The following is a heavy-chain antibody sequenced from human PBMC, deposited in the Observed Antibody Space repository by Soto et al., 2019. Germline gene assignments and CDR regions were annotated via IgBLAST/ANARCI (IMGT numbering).Heavy chain of an antibody. CDR2: INPSSGVT. D-gene: IGHD6-13*01. J-gene: IGHJ6*02. CDR3: GRGPSPRAPAGGTPYYYAMDV. Sequence: ASVKVSCKASGYTFTGYYLHWVRQAPGQGLEWMGRINPSSGVTNYAQKFQGRVTMTSDSSIRTAYMELTGLRSDDTGVYYCGRGPSPRAPAGGTPYYYAMDVWGQGTTVTVSS. CDR1: GYTFTGYY. V-gene: IGHV1-2*02.